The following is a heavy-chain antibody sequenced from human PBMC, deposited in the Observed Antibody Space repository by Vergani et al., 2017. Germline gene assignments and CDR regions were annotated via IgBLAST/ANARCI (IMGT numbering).Heavy chain of an antibody. J-gene: IGHJ1*01. D-gene: IGHD1-1*01. CDR2: ISYDGTQK. Sequence: QVQLVESGGGVVQPGRSLTLSCTSSGFTFSTYAMHWVRQAPGKGLEWVAVISYDGTQKYYADSVKGRFTISRDNSKSTLYLQMNSLRTEDTAVYYCATKSXGTPGCQIGYFREWGQGTLVTVSS. CDR3: ATKSXGTPGCQIGYFRE. V-gene: IGHV3-30*03. CDR1: GFTFSTYA.